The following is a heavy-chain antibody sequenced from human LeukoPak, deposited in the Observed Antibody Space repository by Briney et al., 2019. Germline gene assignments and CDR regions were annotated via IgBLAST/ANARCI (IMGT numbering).Heavy chain of an antibody. CDR3: VIHKDGAESAY. J-gene: IGHJ4*02. CDR2: IYSSGST. Sequence: SETLSLTCTVSGVSIRSYYLSWIRQPPGKGLDWIGWIYSSGSTKYNPSLQSRVTISLDTSTNQFSLRLTSVPAADTAVYYCVIHKDGAESAYWGQGTLVTVSS. CDR1: GVSIRSYY. D-gene: IGHD4-17*01. V-gene: IGHV4-59*08.